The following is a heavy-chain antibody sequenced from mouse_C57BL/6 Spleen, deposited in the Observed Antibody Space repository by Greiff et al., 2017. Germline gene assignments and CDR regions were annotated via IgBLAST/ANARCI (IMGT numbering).Heavy chain of an antibody. CDR2: INPNNGGT. V-gene: IGHV1-22*01. Sequence: VQLQQSGPELVKPGASVKMSCKASGYTFTDYYMHWVKQSHGKSLEWIGYINPNNGGTSYNQKFKGKATLTVNKSSSTAYMELRSLTSEDSAVYYCAIYYGNYVGWFAYWGQGTLVTVSA. CDR3: AIYYGNYVGWFAY. J-gene: IGHJ3*01. CDR1: GYTFTDYY. D-gene: IGHD2-1*01.